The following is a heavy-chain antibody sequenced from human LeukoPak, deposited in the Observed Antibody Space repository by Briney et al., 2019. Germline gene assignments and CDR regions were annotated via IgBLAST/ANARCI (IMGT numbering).Heavy chain of an antibody. CDR1: GVNFGGYW. J-gene: IGHJ4*02. V-gene: IGHV3-7*01. D-gene: IGHD7-27*01. CDR3: ASATGDKGGYFDS. Sequence: GGSLRLSCAASGVNFGGYWMSWVRHAPGKGLERVANIRYDGGETFYGDSVKGRFTVSRDNAKNSLYLQMNSLRVEDTGVYYCASATGDKGGYFDSSSQGAQVTVSS. CDR2: IRYDGGET.